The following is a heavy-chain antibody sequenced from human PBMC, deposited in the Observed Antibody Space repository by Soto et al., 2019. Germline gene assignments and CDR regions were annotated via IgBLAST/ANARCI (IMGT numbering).Heavy chain of an antibody. J-gene: IGHJ6*02. CDR1: GGTFTSHA. CDR3: AGDVTVNYYDSTYYYYAMDV. V-gene: IGHV1-69*01. Sequence: QVQLVQSGAEVKMPGSSVQVSCKASGGTFTSHAISWVRQAPGQGLEWMGVIIPFFKATNYAQKFQGRVRITADDSMSTAYMDLYDLTSEDTAVYYCAGDVTVNYYDSTYYYYAMDVWGQGTTVTVSS. CDR2: IIPFFKAT. D-gene: IGHD3-16*01.